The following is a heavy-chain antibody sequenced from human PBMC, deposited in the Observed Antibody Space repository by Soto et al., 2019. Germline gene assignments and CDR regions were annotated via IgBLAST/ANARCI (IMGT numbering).Heavy chain of an antibody. CDR3: AGYSSSWYGDVTDKNWFDP. V-gene: IGHV4-31*03. CDR1: GGSISSGGYY. J-gene: IGHJ5*02. D-gene: IGHD6-13*01. CDR2: IYYSGST. Sequence: SETLSLTCTVSGGSISSGGYYWSWIRQHPGKGLEWIGYIYYSGSTYYNPSLKSRVTISVDTSKNQFSLKLSSVTAADTAVYYCAGYSSSWYGDVTDKNWFDPWGQGTLVTVSS.